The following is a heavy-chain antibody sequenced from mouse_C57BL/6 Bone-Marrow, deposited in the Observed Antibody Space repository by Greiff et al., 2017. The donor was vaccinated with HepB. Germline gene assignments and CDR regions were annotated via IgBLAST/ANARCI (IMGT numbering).Heavy chain of an antibody. D-gene: IGHD2-14*01. V-gene: IGHV1-39*01. J-gene: IGHJ4*01. CDR1: GYTFTDYN. CDR2: INPDYGNT. CDR3: ARGTTVRYDAFDY. Sequence: EVQLQQSGPELVKPGASVKISCKASGYTFTDYNMNWVKQSNGKSLEWIGVINPDYGNTSYNKKFKGKATLTVDQSSSTAYMQLNSLTSEDSAVYYCARGTTVRYDAFDYWGQGTSVTVSS.